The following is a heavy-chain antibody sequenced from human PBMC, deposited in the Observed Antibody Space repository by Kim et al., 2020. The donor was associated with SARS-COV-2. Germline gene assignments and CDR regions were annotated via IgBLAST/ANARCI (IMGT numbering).Heavy chain of an antibody. CDR3: ARDLQFREGRDFDY. Sequence: GGSLRLSCAASGFTFSSYGMHWVRQAPGKGLEWVAVISYDGSNKYYADSVKGRFTISRDNSKNTLYLQMNSLRAEDTAVYYCARDLQFREGRDFDYWGQG. D-gene: IGHD1-26*01. CDR1: GFTFSSYG. J-gene: IGHJ4*02. V-gene: IGHV3-33*05. CDR2: ISYDGSNK.